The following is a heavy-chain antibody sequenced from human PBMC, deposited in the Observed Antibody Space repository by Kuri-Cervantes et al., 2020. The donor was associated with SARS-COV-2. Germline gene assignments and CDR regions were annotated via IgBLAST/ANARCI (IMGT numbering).Heavy chain of an antibody. CDR3: ASYSGYSYGMGFGYYYYGMDV. D-gene: IGHD5-18*01. V-gene: IGHV3-66*01. J-gene: IGHJ6*02. CDR2: IYSGGST. Sequence: GESLKISCAASGFTVSSNYMSWVRQAPGKGLEWVSVIYSGGSTYYADSVKGRFTTSRDNSKNTLYLQMNSLRAEDTAVYYCASYSGYSYGMGFGYYYYGMDVWGQGTTVTVSS. CDR1: GFTVSSNY.